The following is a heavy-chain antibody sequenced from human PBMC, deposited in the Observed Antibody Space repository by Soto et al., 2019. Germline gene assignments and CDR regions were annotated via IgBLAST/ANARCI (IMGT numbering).Heavy chain of an antibody. CDR3: AKNHNYYDRSGHYYGDGGFDY. CDR1: GFIFKNFG. Sequence: QVYLAESGGGVVQPGGSLRLSCEASGFIFKNFGMHWVRQAPGKGLEWVAVIWFDGSTTYYADSVKGRCTISRDNSKNTLYLEINSLRAEDTAVYYCAKNHNYYDRSGHYYGDGGFDYWGQGTRVTVSS. J-gene: IGHJ4*02. CDR2: IWFDGSTT. V-gene: IGHV3-33*03. D-gene: IGHD3-22*01.